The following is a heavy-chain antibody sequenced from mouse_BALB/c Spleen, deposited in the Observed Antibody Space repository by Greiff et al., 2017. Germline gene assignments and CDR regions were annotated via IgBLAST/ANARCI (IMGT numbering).Heavy chain of an antibody. D-gene: IGHD1-2*01. J-gene: IGHJ4*01. V-gene: IGHV1-12*01. CDR2: IYPGNGDT. Sequence: LQQPGAELVKPGASVKMSCKASGYTFTSYNMHWVKQTPGQGLVWIGAIYPGNGDTSYNQKFKGKATLTADKSSSTAYMQLSSLTSEDSAVYYCARLRPYYYAMDYWGQGTSVTVSS. CDR3: ARLRPYYYAMDY. CDR1: GYTFTSYN.